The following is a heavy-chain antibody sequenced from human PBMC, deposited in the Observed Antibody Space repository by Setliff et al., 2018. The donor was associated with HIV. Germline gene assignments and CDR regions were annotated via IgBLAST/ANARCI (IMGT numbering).Heavy chain of an antibody. CDR3: VRDYMWAFDY. CDR2: TSSTTTTI. Sequence: PGGSLRLSCVASGFTFSSYTMNWVRQAPGKGLEWVSSTSSTTTTIYYADSVRGRFTISRDNTKNSLYLQMNNLRAEDTAVYYCVRDYMWAFDYWGQGTLVTVSS. D-gene: IGHD1-26*01. CDR1: GFTFSSYT. J-gene: IGHJ4*02. V-gene: IGHV3-48*04.